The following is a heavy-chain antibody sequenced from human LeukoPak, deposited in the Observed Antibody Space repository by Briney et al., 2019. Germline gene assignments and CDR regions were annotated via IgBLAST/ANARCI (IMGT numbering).Heavy chain of an antibody. J-gene: IGHJ4*02. D-gene: IGHD3-3*01. CDR1: GFTFDDYA. V-gene: IGHV3-9*01. CDR3: AGYYYDFWSGYPH. CDR2: ISWNSGSI. Sequence: PGGSLRLSCAASGFTFDDYAMHWVRQAPGKGLEWVSGISWNSGSIGYADSVKGRFTISRDNAKNSLYLQMNSLRAEDTAVYYCAGYYYDFWSGYPHWGQGTLVTVSS.